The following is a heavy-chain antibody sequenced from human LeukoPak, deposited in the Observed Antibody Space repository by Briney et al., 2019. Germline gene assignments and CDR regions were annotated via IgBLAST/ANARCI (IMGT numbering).Heavy chain of an antibody. Sequence: PGGSLRLSCAASGFTFSSYWMTWVRQAPGKGLEWVANIKEDGSQKYYVDSVKGRFTISRDNAKNSLYLQMNSLGAEDTAVYYCARDPSPPYYDSSGYPYWGQGTLVTVSS. CDR1: GFTFSSYW. V-gene: IGHV3-7*01. CDR2: IKEDGSQK. CDR3: ARDPSPPYYDSSGYPY. J-gene: IGHJ4*02. D-gene: IGHD3-22*01.